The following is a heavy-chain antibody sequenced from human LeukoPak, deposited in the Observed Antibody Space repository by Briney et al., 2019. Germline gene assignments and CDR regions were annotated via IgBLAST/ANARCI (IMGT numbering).Heavy chain of an antibody. J-gene: IGHJ4*02. V-gene: IGHV3-30*18. D-gene: IGHD3-9*01. CDR1: GFTFSSYG. CDR2: ISYDGSNK. CDR3: AKEYPNGILRYFDWLSHYFDY. Sequence: SGGSLRLSCAASGFTFSSYGMHWVRQAPGKGLEWVAVISYDGSNKYYADSVKGRFTISRDNSKNTLYLQMNSLGAEDTAVYYCAKEYPNGILRYFDWLSHYFDYWGQGTLVTVSS.